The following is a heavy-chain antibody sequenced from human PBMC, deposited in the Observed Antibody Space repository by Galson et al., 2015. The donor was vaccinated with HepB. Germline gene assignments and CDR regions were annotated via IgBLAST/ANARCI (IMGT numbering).Heavy chain of an antibody. CDR2: IKQDGSEK. V-gene: IGHV3-7*03. Sequence: SLRLSCAASGFTFSSYWMSWVRQAPGKGLEWVANIKQDGSEKYYVDSVKGRFTISRDNAKNSLYLQMNSLRAEDTAVYYCARSDDEYSSSFIFDYWGQGTLVTVSS. CDR3: ARSDDEYSSSFIFDY. CDR1: GFTFSSYW. D-gene: IGHD6-6*01. J-gene: IGHJ4*02.